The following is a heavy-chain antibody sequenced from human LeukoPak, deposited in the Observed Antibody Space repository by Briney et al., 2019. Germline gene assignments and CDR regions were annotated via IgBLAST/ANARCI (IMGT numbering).Heavy chain of an antibody. CDR3: ARHGLSGIQEDY. Sequence: PSETLSLTCTVSGGSISSYYWNWIRQPPGKELEWIGYLYYSGTTHYNPSLQSRVTISVDMSKNEFSLRLSSVTAADTAVYYCARHGLSGIQEDYWGQGTLVTVSS. CDR2: LYYSGTT. D-gene: IGHD5-18*01. CDR1: GGSISSYY. V-gene: IGHV4-59*08. J-gene: IGHJ4*02.